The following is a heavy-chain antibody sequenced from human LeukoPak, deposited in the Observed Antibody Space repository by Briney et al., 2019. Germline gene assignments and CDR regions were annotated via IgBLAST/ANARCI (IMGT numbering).Heavy chain of an antibody. D-gene: IGHD6-25*01. CDR3: ARKGIGSSRYQNMDV. Sequence: GRSLRLSCAASGFTFSSYAMSWVRQAPGKGPEWVSTISIDGGRTYYADSVKGRFTVSRDTSKNTLYLQMNSLRAEDTAVYYCARKGIGSSRYQNMDVWGKGTTVTVSS. CDR2: ISIDGGRT. J-gene: IGHJ6*03. CDR1: GFTFSSYA. V-gene: IGHV3-23*01.